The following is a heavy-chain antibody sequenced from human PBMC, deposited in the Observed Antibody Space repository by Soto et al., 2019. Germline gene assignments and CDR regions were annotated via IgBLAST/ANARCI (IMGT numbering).Heavy chain of an antibody. D-gene: IGHD6-13*01. CDR2: IIPIFGTA. J-gene: IGHJ4*02. CDR1: GGTFSSYA. Sequence: QVQLVQSGAEVKKPGSSVKVSCKASGGTFSSYAISWVRQAPGQGLEWMGGIIPIFGTANYAQKFHGRVRVTADESTSTAYRELSSLRSEDTAVYYCARDAGIAAVGTHYWGQGSLVVVS. V-gene: IGHV1-69*12. CDR3: ARDAGIAAVGTHY.